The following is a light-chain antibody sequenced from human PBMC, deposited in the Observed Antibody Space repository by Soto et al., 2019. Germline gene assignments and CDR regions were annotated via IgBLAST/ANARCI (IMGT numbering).Light chain of an antibody. J-gene: IGKJ3*01. CDR2: LGS. CDR3: MQALQTGVT. V-gene: IGKV2-28*01. CDR1: QSLLHSNGYNY. Sequence: DIVMTQSPLSLPVTPGEPASISCRSSQSLLHSNGYNYLDWYLQKPGQSPQLLIYLGSNRASGVHDRFSGRGSGTDFTLTISRVEAEDVGVYYCMQALQTGVTVGPGTKVDIK.